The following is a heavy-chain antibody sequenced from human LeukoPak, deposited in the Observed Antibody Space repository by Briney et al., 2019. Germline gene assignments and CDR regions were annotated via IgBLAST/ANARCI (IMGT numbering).Heavy chain of an antibody. J-gene: IGHJ6*03. CDR3: AADRVVVVPAAISYYYYMDV. CDR1: GFTFSSYA. V-gene: IGHV3-30-3*01. Sequence: PGRSLRLSCAASGFTFSSYAMHWVRQAPGKGLEWVAVISYDGSNKYYADSVKGRFTISRDNSKNTLYLQMNSLRAEDTAVYYCAADRVVVVPAAISYYYYMDVWGKGTAVTVSS. D-gene: IGHD2-2*02. CDR2: ISYDGSNK.